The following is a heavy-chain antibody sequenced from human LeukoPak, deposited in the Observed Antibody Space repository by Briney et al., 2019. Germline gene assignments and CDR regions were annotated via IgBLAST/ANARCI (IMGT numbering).Heavy chain of an antibody. CDR1: GGSFGGYY. J-gene: IGHJ3*02. D-gene: IGHD3-10*01. V-gene: IGHV4-34*01. Sequence: SETLSLTCAVYGGSFGGYYWSWIRQPPGKGLEWIGYIYHSGSTYYNPSLKSRVTISVDRSKNQFSLKLSSVTAADTAVYYCASQTLWFGDAFDIWGQGTMVTVSS. CDR3: ASQTLWFGDAFDI. CDR2: IYHSGST.